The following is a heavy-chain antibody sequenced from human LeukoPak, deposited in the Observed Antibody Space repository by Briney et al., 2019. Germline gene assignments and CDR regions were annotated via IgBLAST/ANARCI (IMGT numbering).Heavy chain of an antibody. CDR2: INHSGST. D-gene: IGHD3-3*01. CDR3: ARRPPGYDFWSGYYKPYYFDY. Sequence: SETLSLTCAVYGGSFSGYYWSWIRQPPGKGLEWIGEINHSGSTYYNPSLKSRVTISVDTSKNQFSLKLSSVTAADTAVYYCARRPPGYDFWSGYYKPYYFDYWGQGTLVTVSS. J-gene: IGHJ4*02. V-gene: IGHV4-34*01. CDR1: GGSFSGYY.